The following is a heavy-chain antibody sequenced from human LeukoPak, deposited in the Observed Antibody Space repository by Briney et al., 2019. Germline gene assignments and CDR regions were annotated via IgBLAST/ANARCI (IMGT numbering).Heavy chain of an antibody. J-gene: IGHJ4*02. V-gene: IGHV1-69*06. CDR3: ARVEGSGWGFDY. Sequence: VASVKVSCKASGGTFSSYAISWVRQAPGQGLEWMGGIIPIFGTANYAQKFQGRVTITADKSTSTAYMELSSLRSEDTAVYYCARVEGSGWGFDYWGQGTLVTVSS. CDR2: IIPIFGTA. D-gene: IGHD6-19*01. CDR1: GGTFSSYA.